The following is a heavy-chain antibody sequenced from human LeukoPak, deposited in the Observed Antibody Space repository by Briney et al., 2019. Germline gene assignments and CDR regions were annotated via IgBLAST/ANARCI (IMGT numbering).Heavy chain of an antibody. D-gene: IGHD3-10*01. CDR3: AIPPLSGTGSSRPLAGVDV. J-gene: IGHJ6*02. Sequence: LTGGSLRLSCAASGFTFSSYWMSWVRQAPGKGLEWVANIKQDGSEKYYVDSVKGRFTISRDNAKNSLYLQMNSLRVEDTAVYYCAIPPLSGTGSSRPLAGVDVWGQGTTVTVSS. CDR1: GFTFSSYW. CDR2: IKQDGSEK. V-gene: IGHV3-7*01.